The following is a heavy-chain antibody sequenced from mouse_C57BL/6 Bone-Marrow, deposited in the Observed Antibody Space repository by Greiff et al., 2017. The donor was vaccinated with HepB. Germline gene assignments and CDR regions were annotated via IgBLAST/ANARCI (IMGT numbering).Heavy chain of an antibody. CDR2: IDPENGDT. D-gene: IGHD1-1*02. CDR1: GFNIKDDY. CDR3: TTGGFFDY. V-gene: IGHV14-4*01. J-gene: IGHJ2*01. Sequence: VQLQQSGAELVRPGASVKLSCTASGFNIKDDYMHWVKQSPEQGLEWIGWIDPENGDTEYASKFQGKATITADTSSNTAYLQLSSLTSEDTAVYYCTTGGFFDYWGQGTTLTVSP.